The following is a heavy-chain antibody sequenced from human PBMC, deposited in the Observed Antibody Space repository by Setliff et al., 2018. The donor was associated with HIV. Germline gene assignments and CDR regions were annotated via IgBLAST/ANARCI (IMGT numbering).Heavy chain of an antibody. D-gene: IGHD3-22*01. CDR3: ASRIYYYDSSRVLREEGFDP. Sequence: PSETLSLTCAVSGYSISSGFYWSWMRQPPGKGLEWIGSIYQSGNTNYNPSLESRLTISADTSKNQFSLKLNSVTAADTAVYYCASRIYYYDSSRVLREEGFDPWGQGTLVTVSS. CDR1: GYSISSGFY. CDR2: IYQSGNT. J-gene: IGHJ5*02. V-gene: IGHV4-38-2*01.